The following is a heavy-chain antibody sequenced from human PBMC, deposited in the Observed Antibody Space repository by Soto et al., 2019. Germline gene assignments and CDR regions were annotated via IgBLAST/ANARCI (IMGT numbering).Heavy chain of an antibody. CDR2: INHSGST. Sequence: ETLSLTCAGYGWSFSGYYWSWIRQPPGKGLEWIGEINHSGSTNYNPSLKGRFTISRDNAKNSLYLQMNSLRAEDTAVYYCARDLEGATTFDYWGQGTLVTVSS. CDR3: ARDLEGATTFDY. D-gene: IGHD1-26*01. V-gene: IGHV4-34*01. J-gene: IGHJ4*02. CDR1: GWSFSGYY.